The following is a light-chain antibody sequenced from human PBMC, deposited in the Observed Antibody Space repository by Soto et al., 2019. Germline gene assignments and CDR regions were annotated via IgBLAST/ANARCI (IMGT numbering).Light chain of an antibody. Sequence: EIVLTQSPDTLSLSPGERATLSCRASQTVNSNYLAWYQQKPGQAPRLLIYQASRRITGVPDRFSGSGSGTDFTLTISRLEPEDVAVYYCQQYGPSTPSTFGPGTKVDI. CDR3: QQYGPSTPST. V-gene: IGKV3-20*01. CDR2: QAS. CDR1: QTVNSNY. J-gene: IGKJ3*01.